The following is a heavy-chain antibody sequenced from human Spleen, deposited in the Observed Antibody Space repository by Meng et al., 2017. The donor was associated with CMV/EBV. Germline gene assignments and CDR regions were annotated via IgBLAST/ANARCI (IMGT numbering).Heavy chain of an antibody. J-gene: IGHJ4*02. V-gene: IGHV3-15*01. CDR1: GFTFSSNW. Sequence: GGSLRLSCAASGFTFSSNWMSWVRQAPGKGLEWVGRIKDRANGGTTDCVAPVKGRFTISRDDSKNTLYLQMNSLKTEDTAVYYCTTAAASRSYWGQGALVTVSS. CDR3: TTAAASRSY. D-gene: IGHD2-2*01. CDR2: IKDRANGGTT.